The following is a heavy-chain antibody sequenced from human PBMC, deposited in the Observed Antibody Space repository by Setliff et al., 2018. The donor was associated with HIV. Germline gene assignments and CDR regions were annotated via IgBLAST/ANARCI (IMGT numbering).Heavy chain of an antibody. J-gene: IGHJ4*02. CDR2: INPNSGGT. CDR1: GYSFTDYP. CDR3: ARGIQWSSAWYGY. Sequence: ASVKVSCKASGYSFTDYPLRWVRQVPGHGLEWMGWINPNSGGTNYAQRFQGRVTMTRDTSISTAYMELSRLRSDDTAVYFCARGIQWSSAWYGYWGQGTLVTVSS. D-gene: IGHD6-19*01. V-gene: IGHV1-2*02.